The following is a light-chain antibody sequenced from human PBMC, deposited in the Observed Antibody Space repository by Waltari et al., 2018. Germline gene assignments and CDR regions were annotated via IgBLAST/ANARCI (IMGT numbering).Light chain of an antibody. CDR3: QKYKSWPGM. CDR2: RAS. CDR1: QSVGRN. V-gene: IGKV3D-15*01. Sequence: CRASQSVGRNLAWYQQKPGQAPRLLIYRASSRATGIPARFSGSGSGTEFSLTISSLQSEDFAVYYCQKYKSWPGMFGQGTKVEIK. J-gene: IGKJ1*01.